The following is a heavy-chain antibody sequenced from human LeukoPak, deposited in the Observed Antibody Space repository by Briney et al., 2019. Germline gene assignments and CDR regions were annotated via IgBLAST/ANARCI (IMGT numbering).Heavy chain of an antibody. Sequence: SETLSLTCTVSGGSISSGDYYWSWIRQPPGKGLEWIGYIYYSGSTYYNPSLKSRVTISVDTSKNQFSLKLSSVTAADTAVYFCARSPSSSYGQFDYWGQGTLVTVSS. D-gene: IGHD5-18*01. J-gene: IGHJ4*02. CDR2: IYYSGST. CDR3: ARSPSSSYGQFDY. CDR1: GGSISSGDYY. V-gene: IGHV4-30-4*01.